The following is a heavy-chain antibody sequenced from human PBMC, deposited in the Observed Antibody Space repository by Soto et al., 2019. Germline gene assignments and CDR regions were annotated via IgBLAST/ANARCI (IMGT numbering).Heavy chain of an antibody. V-gene: IGHV1-18*04. CDR3: ARVGKEGYDFWSGYYPYLFDY. D-gene: IGHD3-3*01. CDR2: ISAYNGNT. Sequence: QVQLVQSGAEVKKPGASVKVSCKASGYTFTSYGISWVRQAPGQGLEWMGWISAYNGNTNYAQKLQGRVTMTTDTSTRTAYMELRSLRSDDTAVYYCARVGKEGYDFWSGYYPYLFDYWGQGTLVTVSS. J-gene: IGHJ4*02. CDR1: GYTFTSYG.